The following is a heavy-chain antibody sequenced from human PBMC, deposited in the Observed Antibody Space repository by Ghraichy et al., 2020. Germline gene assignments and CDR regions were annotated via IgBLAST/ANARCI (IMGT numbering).Heavy chain of an antibody. Sequence: ASVKVSCKTSGYSFTGYYIHWFRQFPGQGFEWIGWINPNTGGTKYAQNFQGRVTLTTDTSARTIYMELQSLKTADTALYFCARDRVLRRGQDRVSRAYFDAWGQGTTVIVSS. D-gene: IGHD3-9*01. V-gene: IGHV1-2*02. J-gene: IGHJ5*02. CDR2: INPNTGGT. CDR3: ARDRVLRRGQDRVSRAYFDA. CDR1: GYSFTGYY.